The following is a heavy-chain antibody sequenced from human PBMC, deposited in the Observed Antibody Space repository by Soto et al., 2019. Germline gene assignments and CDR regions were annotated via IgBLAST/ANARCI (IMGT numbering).Heavy chain of an antibody. V-gene: IGHV1-69*02. J-gene: IGHJ4*02. CDR1: GGTFSSYT. Sequence: QVQLVQSGAEVKKPGSSVKVSCKASGGTFSSYTISWVRQAPGQGLEWMGRIIPILGIANYAQKFQGSVTITADKSTSTAYMELSSLRSEDTAVYYCARGYSYGYGRMDYWGQGTLVTVSS. CDR2: IIPILGIA. D-gene: IGHD5-18*01. CDR3: ARGYSYGYGRMDY.